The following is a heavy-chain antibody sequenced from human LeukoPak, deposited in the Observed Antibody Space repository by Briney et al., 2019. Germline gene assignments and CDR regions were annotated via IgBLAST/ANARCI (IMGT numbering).Heavy chain of an antibody. CDR3: ARGDCSSTSCYAGDWFDP. Sequence: SETLSLTCTVSGGSISSYYWSWIRQPPGKGLEWIGYIYYSGSTNYNPSLKSRVTISVDTPKNQFSLKLSSVTAADTAVYYCARGDCSSTSCYAGDWFDPWGQGTLVTVSP. D-gene: IGHD2-2*01. CDR2: IYYSGST. CDR1: GGSISSYY. J-gene: IGHJ5*02. V-gene: IGHV4-59*01.